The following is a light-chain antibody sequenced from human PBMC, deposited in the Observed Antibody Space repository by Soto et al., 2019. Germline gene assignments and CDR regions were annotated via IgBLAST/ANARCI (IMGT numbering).Light chain of an antibody. V-gene: IGKV3-15*01. CDR1: QSVSSN. Sequence: EIALTQSQDTLSVSPGERATLSCMASQSVSSNLAWYQQKPGQVPRLLIYGASTRATGVPARFTGSGSGTEFTLTFSSLQSEDFAVYYCQQYNNWPLTFGQGTRLEIK. J-gene: IGKJ5*01. CDR2: GAS. CDR3: QQYNNWPLT.